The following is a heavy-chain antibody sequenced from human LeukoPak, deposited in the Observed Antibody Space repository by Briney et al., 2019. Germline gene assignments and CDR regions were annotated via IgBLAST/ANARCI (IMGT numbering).Heavy chain of an antibody. CDR3: ARSFASYQLLSGWFDP. CDR2: IYHSGST. J-gene: IGHJ5*02. V-gene: IGHV4-4*02. Sequence: SETLSLTCAVSGGSISSSNWWSWVRQPPGKGLEWIGEIYHSGSTYYNPSLKSRVTISVDRSKNQFSLKLSSVTAADTAVYYCARSFASYQLLSGWFDPWGQGTLVTVCS. CDR1: GGSISSSNW. D-gene: IGHD2-2*01.